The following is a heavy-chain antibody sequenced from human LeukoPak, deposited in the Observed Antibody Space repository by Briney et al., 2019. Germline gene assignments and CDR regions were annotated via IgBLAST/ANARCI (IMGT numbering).Heavy chain of an antibody. CDR2: INVGNGNT. V-gene: IGHV1-3*01. J-gene: IGHJ4*02. CDR1: GYTFTTYS. Sequence: ASVKVSCKTSGYTFTTYSIHWVRQAPGQGLEWMAWINVGNGNTKYSQNFQGRLTITTDTSASTAYMELSSLRSEDTALYFCARDLIVYGSGSYFDYWGQGTLVTVSS. CDR3: ARDLIVYGSGSYFDY. D-gene: IGHD3-10*01.